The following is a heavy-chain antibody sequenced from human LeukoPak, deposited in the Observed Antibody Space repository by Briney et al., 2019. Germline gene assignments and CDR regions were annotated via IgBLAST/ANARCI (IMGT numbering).Heavy chain of an antibody. CDR2: MNPNSGNT. CDR1: GYTFTSYD. D-gene: IGHD3-10*01. CDR3: ARNVPSTGDFVY. J-gene: IGHJ4*02. V-gene: IGHV1-8*01. Sequence: ASVKVSCKASGYTFTSYDINWVRQATGQGLEWMGWMNPNSGNTGYAQKFQGRVTMTRDTSISTAYMELSSLTSEDMAVYYCARNVPSTGDFVYWGQGTLVTVSS.